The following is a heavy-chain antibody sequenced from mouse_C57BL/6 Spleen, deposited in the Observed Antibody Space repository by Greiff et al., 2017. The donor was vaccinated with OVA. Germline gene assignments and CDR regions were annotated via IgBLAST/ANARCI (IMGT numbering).Heavy chain of an antibody. CDR3: ARGNWDVWYFDV. V-gene: IGHV5-16*01. CDR2: INYDGSST. CDR1: GFTFSDYY. Sequence: EVKLMESEGGLVQPGSSMKLSCTASGFTFSDYYMAWVRQVPEKGLEWVANINYDGSSTYYLDSLKSRFIISRDNAKNILYLQMSSLKSEDTATYYCARGNWDVWYFDVWGTGTTVTVSS. D-gene: IGHD4-1*01. J-gene: IGHJ1*03.